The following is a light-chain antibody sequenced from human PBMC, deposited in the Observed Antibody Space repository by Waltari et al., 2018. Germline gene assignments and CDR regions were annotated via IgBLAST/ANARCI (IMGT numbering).Light chain of an antibody. CDR1: QSVSSTY. CDR3: QQYGNSRGS. CDR2: GAS. V-gene: IGKV3-20*01. Sequence: EIVLTQSPGTLSLSPGEGATPPCRASQSVSSTYFGWYQQKPGQAPRLLIYGASNRATDIPDRFTGSGSGTDFTLTINRLEPEDFAVYYCQQYGNSRGSFGQGTKLEIK. J-gene: IGKJ2*03.